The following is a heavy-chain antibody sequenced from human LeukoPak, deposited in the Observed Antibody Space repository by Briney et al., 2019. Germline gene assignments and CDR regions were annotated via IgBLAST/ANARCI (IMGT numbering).Heavy chain of an antibody. Sequence: SETLSLTCTVSGGSISSYYWSWIRQPPGKGLEWIGYIYYSGSTNYNPSLKSRVTISVDTSKNQFSLKLSSVTAADTAVYYCARRVTVAYCGGDCYSLDAFDIWGQGTVVTVSS. CDR3: ARRVTVAYCGGDCYSLDAFDI. CDR1: GGSISSYY. J-gene: IGHJ3*02. CDR2: IYYSGST. V-gene: IGHV4-59*08. D-gene: IGHD2-21*02.